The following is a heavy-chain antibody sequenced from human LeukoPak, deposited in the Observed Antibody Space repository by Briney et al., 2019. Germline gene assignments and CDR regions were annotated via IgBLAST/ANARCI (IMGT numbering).Heavy chain of an antibody. V-gene: IGHV4-59*08. CDR3: ARHNQQLVLGYFDY. Sequence: PSETLSLTCTVSGGSISSYYWSWIRQPPRKGLEWIGYIYYSGSTNYNPSLKRRVTISVDTSKNQFSLKLSSVTAADTAVYYCARHNQQLVLGYFDYWGQGTLVTVSS. D-gene: IGHD6-13*01. J-gene: IGHJ4*02. CDR2: IYYSGST. CDR1: GGSISSYY.